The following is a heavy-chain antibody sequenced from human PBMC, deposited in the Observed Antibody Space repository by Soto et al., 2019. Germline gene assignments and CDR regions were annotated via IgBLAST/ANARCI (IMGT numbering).Heavy chain of an antibody. Sequence: GGSLRLSCAASGFTFSSYAIHWVRQAPGKGLEWVAFISYDGSNKYYADSMKGRFTISRDNSKNTRYLQMNSLRAEDTAVYYCATFSCFDCWGQGTLVTVSS. CDR3: ATFSCFDC. J-gene: IGHJ4*02. CDR2: ISYDGSNK. V-gene: IGHV3-30-3*01. CDR1: GFTFSSYA.